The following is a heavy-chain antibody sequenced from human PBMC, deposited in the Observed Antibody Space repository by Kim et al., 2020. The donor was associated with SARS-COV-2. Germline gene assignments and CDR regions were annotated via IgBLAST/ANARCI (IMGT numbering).Heavy chain of an antibody. J-gene: IGHJ4*01. CDR2: IYYSGST. CDR3: ARFYGYAPYDSLTWDYYF. Sequence: SETLSLTCAVSGGSISTYYWNWIRQPPGKGLEWIGYIYYSGSTNYNPSLKSRVTISVDTSKNQFSLKLSSVTAADTAVYYCARFYGYAPYDSLTWDYYF. CDR1: GGSISTYY. D-gene: IGHD5-12*01. V-gene: IGHV4-59*01.